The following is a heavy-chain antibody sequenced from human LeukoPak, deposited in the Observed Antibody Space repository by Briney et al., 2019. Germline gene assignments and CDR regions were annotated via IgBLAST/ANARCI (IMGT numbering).Heavy chain of an antibody. CDR2: ISGSGGST. V-gene: IGHV3-23*01. CDR1: GFTFSSYA. Sequence: GGSLRLSCAASGFTFSSYAMSWVRQAPGKGLEWVSAISGSGGSTFYADSVKGRFTISRDNSKNTLYLQMNSLRAEDTAVYYCAKDSLYSYGYGDYWGQGTLVTVSS. J-gene: IGHJ4*02. CDR3: AKDSLYSYGYGDY. D-gene: IGHD5-18*01.